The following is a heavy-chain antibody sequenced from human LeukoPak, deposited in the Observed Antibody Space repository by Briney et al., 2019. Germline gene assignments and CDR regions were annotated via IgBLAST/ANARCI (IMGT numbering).Heavy chain of an antibody. V-gene: IGHV1-24*01. J-gene: IGHJ4*02. CDR3: AAISGGNFDY. CDR2: FDPEDGET. D-gene: IGHD1-26*01. Sequence: ASVKVSCKVSGYTLTELSMHWVRQAPGKGLEWMGGFDPEDGETIYAQKFQGRVTITRDMSTSTAYMELSSLRSEDTAVYYCAAISGGNFDYWGQGTLVTVSS. CDR1: GYTLTELS.